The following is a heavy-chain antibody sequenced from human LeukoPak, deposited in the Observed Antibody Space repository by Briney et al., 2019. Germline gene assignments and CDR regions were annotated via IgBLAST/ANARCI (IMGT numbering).Heavy chain of an antibody. V-gene: IGHV4-4*09. CDR1: GGSISSYY. D-gene: IGHD5-18*01. Sequence: SETLSLTCTVSGGSISSYYWSWIRQPPGKGLEWIGYIYTSGSTNYNPSLKSRVTISVDTSKNQFSLKLSSVTAADTAVYYCARRQTYSYGYGLWGQGTLVTVSS. CDR3: ARRQTYSYGYGL. CDR2: IYTSGST. J-gene: IGHJ4*02.